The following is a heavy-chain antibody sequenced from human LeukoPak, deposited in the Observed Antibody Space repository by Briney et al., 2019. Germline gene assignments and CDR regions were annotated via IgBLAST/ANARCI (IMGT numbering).Heavy chain of an antibody. CDR2: TNPKSGGT. D-gene: IGHD5-12*01. J-gene: IGHJ4*02. CDR3: ARPGGRPGYSGSDFDN. Sequence: ASVKVSCKASGYTFSGYYMHWVRQAPGQGLEWMGWTNPKSGGTNEAQKFHDRVTMTRDTSISTVYMELRRLRSDDRAVYFCARPGGRPGYSGSDFDNWGQGTLVTVSS. CDR1: GYTFSGYY. V-gene: IGHV1-2*02.